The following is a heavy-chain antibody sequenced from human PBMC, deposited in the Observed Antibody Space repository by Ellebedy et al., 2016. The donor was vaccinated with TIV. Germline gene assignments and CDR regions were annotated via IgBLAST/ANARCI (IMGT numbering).Heavy chain of an antibody. CDR2: IYYSGST. Sequence: MPSGTLSLTCTVSGGSISSGSYYWGWIRQPPGKGLEWIGSIYYSGSTYYNPSLKSRVTISVDTSKNQFSLKLSSVTAADTAVYYCARCSYDSSGFYYYYGMDVWGQGTTVTVSS. CDR3: ARCSYDSSGFYYYYGMDV. D-gene: IGHD3-22*01. V-gene: IGHV4-39*01. J-gene: IGHJ6*02. CDR1: GGSISSGSYY.